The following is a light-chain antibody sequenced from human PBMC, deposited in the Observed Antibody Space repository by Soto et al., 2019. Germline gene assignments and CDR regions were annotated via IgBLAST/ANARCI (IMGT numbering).Light chain of an antibody. CDR2: GAS. Sequence: EIVLTQSPGTLSLSPGERATLSCRASQSVSSSYLTWYQQKPGQAPRLLIYGASSRATGIPDRFSGSGSGTDFPLTISRLEPEDFAVYYCQQHGSSPYTFGQGTKLEIK. CDR1: QSVSSSY. CDR3: QQHGSSPYT. J-gene: IGKJ2*01. V-gene: IGKV3-20*01.